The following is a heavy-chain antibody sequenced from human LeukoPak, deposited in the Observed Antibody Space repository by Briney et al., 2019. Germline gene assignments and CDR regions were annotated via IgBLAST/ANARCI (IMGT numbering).Heavy chain of an antibody. D-gene: IGHD3-10*01. J-gene: IGHJ4*02. CDR2: IYYSGSA. CDR3: AGGAIWFGELLPTFDY. V-gene: IGHV4-59*08. Sequence: SETLSLTCTVSGGSISSYYWSWIRQPPGKGLEWFGYIYYSGSANYNPSLKSRVTISVDTSKNQFSLKLSSVTAADTAVYYCAGGAIWFGELLPTFDYWGQGTLVTVSS. CDR1: GGSISSYY.